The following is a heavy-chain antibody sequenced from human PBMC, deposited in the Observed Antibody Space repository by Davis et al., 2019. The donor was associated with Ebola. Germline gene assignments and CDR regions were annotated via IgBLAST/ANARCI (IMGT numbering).Heavy chain of an antibody. CDR1: GFTFSGSA. CDR2: IRSKTNNYAT. J-gene: IGHJ3*02. V-gene: IGHV3-73*01. Sequence: GGSLRLSCAASGFTFSGSAFHWVRQASGKGLEWVGRIRSKTNNYATAYAASVKGRFTVSRDDSNNTAYLQMNSLKTEDTAVYYCTSPTGGAFDIWGQGTVVTVSS. CDR3: TSPTGGAFDI. D-gene: IGHD3-16*01.